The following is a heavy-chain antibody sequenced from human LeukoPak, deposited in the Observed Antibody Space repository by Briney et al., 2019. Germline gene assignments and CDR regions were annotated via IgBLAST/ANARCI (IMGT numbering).Heavy chain of an antibody. V-gene: IGHV3-53*04. CDR2: IYSGGGT. J-gene: IGHJ3*02. CDR3: AREVGGSAFDI. D-gene: IGHD3-16*01. CDR1: GFTVSSNY. Sequence: GGSLRLSCAASGFTVSSNYMSWVRQAPGKGLEWVSIIYSGGGTHYADSVKGRFTISRHNSKNTLYLQMNSLRAEDTAVYYCAREVGGSAFDIWGQGTMVTVSS.